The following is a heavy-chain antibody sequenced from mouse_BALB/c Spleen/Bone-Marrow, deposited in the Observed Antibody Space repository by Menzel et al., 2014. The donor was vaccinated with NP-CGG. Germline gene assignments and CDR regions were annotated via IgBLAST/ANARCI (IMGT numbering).Heavy chain of an antibody. D-gene: IGHD1-2*01. CDR1: GYSFPAYN. CDR3: AREGIHYPFAY. J-gene: IGHJ3*01. CDR2: FVPYYGGT. V-gene: IGHV1-39*01. Sequence: EVQLQQSGPELEKPGASVRISCKASGYSFPAYNMNWGKQSNGKSLEWIGKFVPYYGGTSYNQKFKGKATLTVNKSSSAAYVQLKSLTSEDSAVYYCAREGIHYPFAYWGQGTLVTVSA.